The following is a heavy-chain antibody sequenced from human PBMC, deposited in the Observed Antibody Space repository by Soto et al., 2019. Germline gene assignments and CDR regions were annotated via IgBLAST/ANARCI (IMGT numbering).Heavy chain of an antibody. CDR2: IYTSGST. J-gene: IGHJ6*02. CDR1: GGSISRYY. Sequence: SETLSLTCTVSGGSISRYYWSWIRQPAGKGLEWIGRIYTSGSTNYNPSLKSRVTMSVDTSKNQFSLKLSSVTAADTAVYYCARDCSSTSCYTPFYYYGMDVWGQGTTVTVS. CDR3: ARDCSSTSCYTPFYYYGMDV. V-gene: IGHV4-4*07. D-gene: IGHD2-2*02.